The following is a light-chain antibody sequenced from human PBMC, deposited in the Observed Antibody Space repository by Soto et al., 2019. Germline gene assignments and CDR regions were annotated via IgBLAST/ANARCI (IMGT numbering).Light chain of an antibody. J-gene: IGKJ1*01. Sequence: EIVLTQSPDTLSLSPGERATLSCRASQSISSTHLVWYQQKPGQAPSLLIFGASSRATGIPDRFSGSGSGTEFTLTISSLQSEDFALYYCQHYNNWPPAWTFGQGTKVDIK. CDR1: QSISST. CDR3: QHYNNWPPAWT. CDR2: GAS. V-gene: IGKV3D-15*01.